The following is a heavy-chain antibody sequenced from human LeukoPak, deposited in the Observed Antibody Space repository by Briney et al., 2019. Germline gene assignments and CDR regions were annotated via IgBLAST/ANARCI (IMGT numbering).Heavy chain of an antibody. CDR2: IDYSEST. CDR3: ARDSGGWYAGVDY. CDR1: GGSISSGDYY. V-gene: IGHV4-30-4*08. Sequence: SETLSLTCTVSGGSISSGDYYWSWIRQPPGKGLDWIGYIDYSESTYYNPSLKSRVTISVDTSKNQFSLKLSSVTAADTAVYYCARDSGGWYAGVDYAGEGTLVTV. D-gene: IGHD6-19*01. J-gene: IGHJ4*02.